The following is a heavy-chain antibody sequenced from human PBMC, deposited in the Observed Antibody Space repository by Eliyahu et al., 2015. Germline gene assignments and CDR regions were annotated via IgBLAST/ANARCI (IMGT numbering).Heavy chain of an antibody. V-gene: IGHV1-2*02. J-gene: IGHJ4*02. CDR2: INFNSGGT. CDR3: TREDY. CDR1: EYTFTGHY. Sequence: QVQLVQSGAEVKKPGASVKISCEASEYTFTGHYIHWVRQAPGQGLEWMGWINFNSGGTTYAQKFQDRVAMSRDVSIRTVYMEINRLRSDDTAVYFCTREDYWGQGTLVTVSS.